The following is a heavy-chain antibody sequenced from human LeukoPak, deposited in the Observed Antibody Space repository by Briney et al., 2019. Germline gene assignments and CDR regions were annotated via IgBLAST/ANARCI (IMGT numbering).Heavy chain of an antibody. J-gene: IGHJ4*02. V-gene: IGHV3-74*01. CDR1: GFTFSSYW. CDR3: ARDMKEMATKGTFDY. Sequence: GGSLRLSCAASGFTFSSYWMHWVRQAPGKGLVWVSRINTDGSSTSYADSVKGRFTISRDNAKNTLYLQMNSLRAEDTAVYYCARDMKEMATKGTFDYWGQGTLVTVSS. CDR2: INTDGSST. D-gene: IGHD5-24*01.